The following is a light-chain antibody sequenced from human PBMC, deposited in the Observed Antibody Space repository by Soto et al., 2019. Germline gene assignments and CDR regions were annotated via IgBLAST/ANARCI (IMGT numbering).Light chain of an antibody. CDR1: SSDVGGYNF. CDR2: DVN. Sequence: QCALTQPASVSGSPGQSIAISCTGTSSDVGGYNFVSWYQQHPGKAPKLMIYDVNIRPSGVSNRFSGSKSGNTASLTISGLQAEDEADYYCCSYSGSSALVVFGGGTKLTVL. CDR3: CSYSGSSALVV. J-gene: IGLJ2*01. V-gene: IGLV2-14*03.